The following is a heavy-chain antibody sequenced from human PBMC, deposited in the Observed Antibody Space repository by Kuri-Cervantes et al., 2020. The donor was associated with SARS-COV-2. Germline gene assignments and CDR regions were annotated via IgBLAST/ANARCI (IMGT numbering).Heavy chain of an antibody. V-gene: IGHV3-30*02. CDR1: GFTFSSYG. CDR3: AVVLITRHDAFDI. CDR2: IRYDGSKT. D-gene: IGHD3-22*01. J-gene: IGHJ3*02. Sequence: GGSLRLSCAASGFTFSSYGMHWVRQAPGKGLEWVAFIRYDGSKTFYADYVEGRFTISRDFSKNTLFLQMDTLRAEDTAVYYCAVVLITRHDAFDIWGQGKLV.